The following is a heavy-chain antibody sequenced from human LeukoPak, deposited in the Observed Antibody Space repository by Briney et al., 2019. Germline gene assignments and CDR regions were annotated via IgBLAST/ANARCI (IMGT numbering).Heavy chain of an antibody. J-gene: IGHJ4*02. CDR3: ARNSAYSTSSGVDS. D-gene: IGHD6-6*01. Sequence: SETLSLTCAVYGGSFGGYYWSRIRQSPGKGLEWIGEINDSGSTNYNPSLKSRVTMSIDTSRKHFSLRLSSVTAADTAMYYCARNSAYSTSSGVDSWGQGTLVTVSS. CDR2: INDSGST. V-gene: IGHV4-34*01. CDR1: GGSFGGYY.